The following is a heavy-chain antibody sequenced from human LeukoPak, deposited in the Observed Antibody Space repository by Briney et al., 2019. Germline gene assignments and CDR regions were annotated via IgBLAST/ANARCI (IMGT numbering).Heavy chain of an antibody. V-gene: IGHV3-23*01. CDR1: GFTFSSYA. D-gene: IGHD2-2*01. CDR2: ISGSGGST. J-gene: IGHJ4*02. Sequence: GGSLRLSCAASGFTFSSYAMSWGRQAPGKGLEWVSAISGSGGSTYYADSVKGRFTISRDNSKNTLYLQMNSLRAEDTAVYYCAKFTKYQLLPTRVNFDYWGQGTLVTVSS. CDR3: AKFTKYQLLPTRVNFDY.